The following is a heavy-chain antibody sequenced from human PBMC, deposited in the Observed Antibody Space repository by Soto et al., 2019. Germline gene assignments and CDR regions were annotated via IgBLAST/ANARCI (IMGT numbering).Heavy chain of an antibody. V-gene: IGHV4-59*01. J-gene: IGHJ4*02. CDR2: IYYSGST. CDR3: ASRIVATETFAY. D-gene: IGHD5-12*01. CDR1: GGSISSYG. Sequence: PSETLSLTCTVSGGSISSYGWSWIRQPPGKGLEWIGDIYYSGSTNYNPSLKSRVTISVDTSKTQFSLTVTSVTAADTAVHYCASRIVATETFAYWGQGTLVTVSS.